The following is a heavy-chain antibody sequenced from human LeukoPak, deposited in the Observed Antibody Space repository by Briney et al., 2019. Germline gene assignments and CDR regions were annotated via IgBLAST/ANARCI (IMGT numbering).Heavy chain of an antibody. J-gene: IGHJ6*02. CDR3: ARSIVVVPAARSYYYYGMDV. V-gene: IGHV1-69*01. D-gene: IGHD2-2*01. CDR2: IIPIFGTA. Sequence: GASVKVSCKASGGTFSSYAISWVRQAPGQGLEWMGGIIPIFGTANYAQKFQGRVTITADESTSTACMELSSLRSEDTAVYYCARSIVVVPAARSYYYYGMDVWGQGTTVTVSS. CDR1: GGTFSSYA.